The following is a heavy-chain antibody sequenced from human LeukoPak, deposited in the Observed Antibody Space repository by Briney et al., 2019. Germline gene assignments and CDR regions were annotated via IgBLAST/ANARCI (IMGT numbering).Heavy chain of an antibody. V-gene: IGHV3-23*01. J-gene: IGHJ3*02. D-gene: IGHD6-19*01. CDR2: ISGSGAST. CDR1: GFTFSSYA. Sequence: GGSLRLYCAASGFTFSSYAMGWVRQAPGKGLEWVSAISGSGASTYYADSVKGRITISTDNSKNSLYLQRNSPRAEDTAVYYCAKESRIAVAALDAFDIWGQGTMVTVSS. CDR3: AKESRIAVAALDAFDI.